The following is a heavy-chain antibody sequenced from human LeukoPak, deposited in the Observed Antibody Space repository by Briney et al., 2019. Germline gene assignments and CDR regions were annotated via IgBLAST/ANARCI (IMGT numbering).Heavy chain of an antibody. CDR2: ISSSSSYI. Sequence: PGGSLRLSCAASGFTFSSYSMNWVRQAPRKGLEWVSSISSSSSYIYYADSVKGRFTISRDNAKNSLYLQMNSLRAEDTAVYYCARVKEMATIAIDYWGQGTLVTVSS. J-gene: IGHJ4*02. CDR3: ARVKEMATIAIDY. V-gene: IGHV3-21*01. D-gene: IGHD5-24*01. CDR1: GFTFSSYS.